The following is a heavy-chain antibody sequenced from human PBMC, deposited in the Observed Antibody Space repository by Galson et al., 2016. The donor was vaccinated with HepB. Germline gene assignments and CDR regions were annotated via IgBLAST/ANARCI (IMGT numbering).Heavy chain of an antibody. CDR1: GFTFSRFW. V-gene: IGHV3-7*03. D-gene: IGHD6-19*01. CDR2: IKEDESKA. CDR3: ARYGDEAGWSSHQ. J-gene: IGHJ1*01. Sequence: SLRLSCAASGFTFSRFWMNWVRQAPGKGLEWVASIKEDESKAFYADSVKGRFTISRDNVENSLSLQMNSLRAEDTAVFYCARYGDEAGWSSHQWGQGTLVTVSS.